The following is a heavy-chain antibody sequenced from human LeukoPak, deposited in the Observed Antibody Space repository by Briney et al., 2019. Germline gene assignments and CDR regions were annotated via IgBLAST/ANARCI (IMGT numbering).Heavy chain of an antibody. CDR3: ARGLGIAVAGSPPPLYNWFDP. CDR1: GGSFSGYY. V-gene: IGHV4-34*01. J-gene: IGHJ5*02. Sequence: SETLSLTCAVYGGSFSGYYWSWIRQPPGKGLEWIGEINHSGSTNYNPSLKSRVTISVDTSKNQFSLKLSSVTAADTAVYYCARGLGIAVAGSPPPLYNWFDPWGQGTLVTVSS. D-gene: IGHD6-19*01. CDR2: INHSGST.